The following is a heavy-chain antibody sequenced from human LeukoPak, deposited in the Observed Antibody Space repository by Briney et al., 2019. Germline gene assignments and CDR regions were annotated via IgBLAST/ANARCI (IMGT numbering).Heavy chain of an antibody. J-gene: IGHJ4*02. Sequence: ASVKVSCKASGYTFTSYYIHWVRQAPGQGLEWMGVINPSGGSTTYAQKFQGRVTMTRDTSTNTLYMELSSLRSEDTAVYYCARDPTLRLGELSLDYWGQGTLVTVSS. D-gene: IGHD3-16*02. CDR3: ARDPTLRLGELSLDY. V-gene: IGHV1-46*01. CDR1: GYTFTSYY. CDR2: INPSGGST.